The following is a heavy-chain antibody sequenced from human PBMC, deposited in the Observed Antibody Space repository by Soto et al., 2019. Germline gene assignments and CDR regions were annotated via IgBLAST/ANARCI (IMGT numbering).Heavy chain of an antibody. CDR3: TFTIFGVVSLDY. D-gene: IGHD3-3*01. CDR1: GFTFSGSA. CDR2: IRSKANSYAT. V-gene: IGHV3-73*02. J-gene: IGHJ4*02. Sequence: EVQLVDSVGGLVQPGGSLKLSCAASGFTFSGSAMHWFRRDSGKGLEWVGRIRSKANSYATAYAASVKGRFTISRDDSKNTAYLQMNSLKTEDTAVYYCTFTIFGVVSLDYWGQGTLVTVSS.